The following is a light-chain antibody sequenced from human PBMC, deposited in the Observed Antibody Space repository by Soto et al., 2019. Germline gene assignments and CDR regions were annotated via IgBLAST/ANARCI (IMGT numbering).Light chain of an antibody. Sequence: ETVLTQSPATLSLSPGESATLSCRASQSVEHYLAWYQQKPGQAPRLLIYDASNRATGIPARFSGSGSGTDFTLTISSLEPEDFAVYYCQQRKYWPPITFGQGTRLEIK. CDR1: QSVEHY. CDR2: DAS. J-gene: IGKJ5*01. CDR3: QQRKYWPPIT. V-gene: IGKV3-11*01.